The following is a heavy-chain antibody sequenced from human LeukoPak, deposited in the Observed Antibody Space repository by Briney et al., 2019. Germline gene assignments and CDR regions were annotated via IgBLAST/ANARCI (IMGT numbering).Heavy chain of an antibody. J-gene: IGHJ4*02. D-gene: IGHD3-22*01. CDR1: GGSISSYY. Sequence: SETLSLTCTVSGGSISSYYWSWIRQPAGKGLEWIGRIYTRGSINYNPSLKSRVTMSVDTSKNQFSLKLSSVTAADTAVYYCAGEGHYYDSSGYYYGGEDYWGQGTLVTVSS. CDR2: IYTRGSI. V-gene: IGHV4-4*07. CDR3: AGEGHYYDSSGYYYGGEDY.